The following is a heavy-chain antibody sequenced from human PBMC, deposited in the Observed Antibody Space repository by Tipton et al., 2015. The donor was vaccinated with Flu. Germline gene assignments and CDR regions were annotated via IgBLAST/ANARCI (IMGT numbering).Heavy chain of an antibody. Sequence: TLSLTYAVYGGSFSGYYWSWIRQPPGKGLEWIGEITHSGSTTYNPSLKSRVTVSLDKSKNQFSLKLTSVTAADTAVYYCARGGGGYSPWGQGTLVTVSS. D-gene: IGHD3-22*01. J-gene: IGHJ5*02. V-gene: IGHV4-34*01. CDR2: ITHSGST. CDR1: GGSFSGYY. CDR3: ARGGGGYSP.